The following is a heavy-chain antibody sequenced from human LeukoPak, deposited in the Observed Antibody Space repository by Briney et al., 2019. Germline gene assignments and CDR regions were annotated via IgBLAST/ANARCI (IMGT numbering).Heavy chain of an antibody. Sequence: GASVKVSCKASGYTFTSYAMHWVRQAPGQRLEWMGWINAGNGNTKYSQKFQGRVTITRDTSASTAYMELSSLRSDDTAVYYCAGDPTMVRGGDAFDIWGQGTMVTVSS. J-gene: IGHJ3*02. D-gene: IGHD3-10*01. CDR2: INAGNGNT. CDR3: AGDPTMVRGGDAFDI. CDR1: GYTFTSYA. V-gene: IGHV1-3*01.